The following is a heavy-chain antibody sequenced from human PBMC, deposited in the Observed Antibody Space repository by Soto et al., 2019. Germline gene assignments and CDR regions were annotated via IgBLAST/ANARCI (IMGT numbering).Heavy chain of an antibody. CDR3: TRARGWLLYY. CDR1: GYTFTTYD. Sequence: ASVKVSCKASGYTFTTYDINWVRQATGQGLEWMGWMNPNSGNTGYAQKFQGRVTMTRNTSINTAYMELSSLRSEDTAVYLCTRARGWLLYYWGQGTLVTVSS. V-gene: IGHV1-8*01. J-gene: IGHJ4*02. D-gene: IGHD3-9*01. CDR2: MNPNSGNT.